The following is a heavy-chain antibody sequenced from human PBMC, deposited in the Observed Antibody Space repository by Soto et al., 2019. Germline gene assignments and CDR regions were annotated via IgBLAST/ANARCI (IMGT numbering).Heavy chain of an antibody. J-gene: IGHJ3*01. CDR3: ARGENDYGGNKGAFDA. V-gene: IGHV4-59*01. Sequence: SETLSLTCTASGGSLHNYYCSCIRHTPGKGLEWIGYVYATGSTKYHPSLQSRVTITADTANNEFSLSLTSVTAADTAVYYCARGENDYGGNKGAFDAWGPGKMVTVSS. CDR2: VYATGST. CDR1: GGSLHNYY. D-gene: IGHD3-10*01.